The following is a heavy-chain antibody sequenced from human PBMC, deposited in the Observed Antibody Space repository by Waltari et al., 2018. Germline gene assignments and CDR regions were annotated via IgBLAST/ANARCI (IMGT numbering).Heavy chain of an antibody. CDR2: IYAGGGS. CDR3: ATLGAYLGAFEV. CDR1: EFIVRNTY. D-gene: IGHD3-16*01. J-gene: IGHJ3*01. Sequence: EVQLVETGGALIHPGGSLRLSCAASEFIVRNTYMAWVRQAPGKGLEWVSVIYAGGGSDSADSVRGRFTISRDNSKNTLYLEMNALRPDDTAVYYCATLGAYLGAFEVWGRGTMVTVSS. V-gene: IGHV3-53*02.